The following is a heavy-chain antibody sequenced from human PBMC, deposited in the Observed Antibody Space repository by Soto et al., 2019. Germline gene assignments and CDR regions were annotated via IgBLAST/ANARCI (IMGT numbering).Heavy chain of an antibody. D-gene: IGHD2-2*01. Sequence: SQTLSLTCAISGDSVSSNSAAWNWIRQSPSRGLEWLGRTYYRSKWYNDYAVSVKSRITINPDTSKNQFSLQLNSVTPEDTAVYYCARDLSGGPTPVPYYYYYGMDVWGQATTVTVSS. V-gene: IGHV6-1*01. J-gene: IGHJ6*02. CDR1: GDSVSSNSAA. CDR2: TYYRSKWYN. CDR3: ARDLSGGPTPVPYYYYYGMDV.